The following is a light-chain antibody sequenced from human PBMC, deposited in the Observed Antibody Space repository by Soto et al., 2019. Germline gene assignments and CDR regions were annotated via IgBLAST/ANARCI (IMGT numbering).Light chain of an antibody. V-gene: IGKV4-1*01. CDR3: QQYYSTPIT. Sequence: DIVMTQSPDSLAVSLGERATINCESSQSVLYISNNRNYLAWYQQKPGQPPKLLIYWASTRESGVPDRFSGSGSGTDFTLTISSLQAEDVAVYYCQQYYSTPITFGQGTRLEIK. J-gene: IGKJ5*01. CDR2: WAS. CDR1: QSVLYISNNRNY.